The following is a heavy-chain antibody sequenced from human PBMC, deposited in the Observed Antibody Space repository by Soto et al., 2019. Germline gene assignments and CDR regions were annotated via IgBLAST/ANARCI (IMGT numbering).Heavy chain of an antibody. CDR1: GFTVSSNY. J-gene: IGHJ3*02. CDR3: ARETSNWGSDAFDI. Sequence: GGSLRLSCAASGFTVSSNYMSWVRQAPGKGLEWVSVIYSGGSTYYADSVKGRFTISRHNSKNTLYLQMNSLRAEDTAVYDCARETSNWGSDAFDIWGQGTMVTVSS. D-gene: IGHD7-27*01. CDR2: IYSGGST. V-gene: IGHV3-66*01.